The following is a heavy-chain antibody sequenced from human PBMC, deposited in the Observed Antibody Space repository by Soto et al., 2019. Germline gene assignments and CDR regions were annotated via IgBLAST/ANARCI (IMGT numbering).Heavy chain of an antibody. CDR1: GGSFSGYF. J-gene: IGHJ5*02. V-gene: IGHV4-34*02. CDR2: INHSGSA. CDR3: ARVGPVGRLDP. Sequence: QVQLQQWGAGLLKPAETLSLTCAVYGGSFSGYFWSWIRQPPGKGLEWIGEINHSGSANYNSSLKSRVSISVDTSENHLSLKLNSVTAADTAVYYCARVGPVGRLDPWGQGTLVTVSS. D-gene: IGHD1-26*01.